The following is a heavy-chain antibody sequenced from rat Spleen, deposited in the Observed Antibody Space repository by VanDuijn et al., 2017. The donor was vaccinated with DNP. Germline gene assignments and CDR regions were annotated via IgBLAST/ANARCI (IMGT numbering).Heavy chain of an antibody. D-gene: IGHD1-6*01. CDR1: GFTFSDYY. CDR2: ISYEGSST. CDR3: ARQGMGLAY. J-gene: IGHJ3*01. Sequence: EVQLVESGGGLVQPGRSLKLSCAASGFTFSDYYMAWVRQAPKKGLEWVASISYEGSSTYYGDSVKGRFTISRDNAKSTLYLQMNSLRSEDTATYYCARQGMGLAYWGQGTLVTVSS. V-gene: IGHV5-22*01.